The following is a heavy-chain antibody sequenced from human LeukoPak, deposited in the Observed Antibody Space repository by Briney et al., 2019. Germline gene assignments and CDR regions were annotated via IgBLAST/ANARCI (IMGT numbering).Heavy chain of an antibody. V-gene: IGHV3-48*04. CDR3: AGRTCTNGVCPFDY. CDR1: GFTFSSYS. Sequence: GGSLRLSCAASGFTFSSYSLNWVRQAPGKGLEWVSYISSGSSTIYYADSMKGRFTISRDNAENSLSLQMNSLRAEDTAVYYCAGRTCTNGVCPFDYWGPGTLVTVSS. J-gene: IGHJ4*02. CDR2: ISSGSSTI. D-gene: IGHD2-8*01.